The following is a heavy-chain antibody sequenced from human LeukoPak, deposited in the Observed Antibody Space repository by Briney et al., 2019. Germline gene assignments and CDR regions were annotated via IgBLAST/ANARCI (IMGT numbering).Heavy chain of an antibody. Sequence: YASGVTSDWIGWGRRMPANRLEWMGIIYPDESDTRYSPSFQGQVIISADKSISTAYLQWSSLKASDTAMYYCARLSTVQKPDDAFEIWGQRTMVTVSS. D-gene: IGHD4-17*01. V-gene: IGHV5-51*01. CDR1: ASGVTSDW. J-gene: IGHJ3*02. CDR3: ARLSTVQKPDDAFEI. CDR2: IYPDESDT.